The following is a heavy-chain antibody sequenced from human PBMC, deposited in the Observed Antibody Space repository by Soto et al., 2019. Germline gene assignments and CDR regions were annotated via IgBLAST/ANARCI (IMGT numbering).Heavy chain of an antibody. CDR3: ARLLGYCSSTSCYAGNYYYYYGMDV. V-gene: IGHV5-51*01. J-gene: IGHJ6*02. CDR1: GYSFTSYW. D-gene: IGHD2-2*01. Sequence: PGESLKISCKGSGYSFTSYWIGWVRQMPGKGLEWMGIIYPGDSDTRYSPSFQGQVTISADKSISTAYLQWSSLKASDTAMYYCARLLGYCSSTSCYAGNYYYYYGMDVWGQGTTVTVSS. CDR2: IYPGDSDT.